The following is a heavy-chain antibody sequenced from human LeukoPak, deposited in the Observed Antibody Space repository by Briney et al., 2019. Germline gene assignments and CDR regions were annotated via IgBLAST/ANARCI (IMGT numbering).Heavy chain of an antibody. Sequence: KPSETLSLTCTVSGGTISSYYWSWIRQPPGKGLEWIGYIYYSGSTNYNPSLKSRVTISVDTSKNQFSLKLSSVTAADTAVYYCARGTTVTTLDYWGQGTLVTVSS. J-gene: IGHJ4*02. D-gene: IGHD4-17*01. CDR2: IYYSGST. CDR1: GGTISSYY. CDR3: ARGTTVTTLDY. V-gene: IGHV4-59*01.